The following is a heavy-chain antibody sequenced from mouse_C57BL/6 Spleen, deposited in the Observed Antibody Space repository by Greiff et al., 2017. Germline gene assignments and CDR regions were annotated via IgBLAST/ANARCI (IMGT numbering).Heavy chain of an antibody. CDR2: IYPRDGST. Sequence: QVQLKESGPELVKPGASVKLSCKASGYTFTSYDINWVKQRPGQGLEWIGWIYPRDGSTKYNEKFKGKATLTVDTSSSTAYMELHSLTSEDSAVYFCARRATTVVATRYYYAMDYWGQGTSVTVSS. V-gene: IGHV1-85*01. CDR1: GYTFTSYD. D-gene: IGHD1-1*01. J-gene: IGHJ4*01. CDR3: ARRATTVVATRYYYAMDY.